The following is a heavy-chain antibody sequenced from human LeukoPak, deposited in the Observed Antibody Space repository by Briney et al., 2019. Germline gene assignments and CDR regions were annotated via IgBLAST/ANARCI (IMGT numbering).Heavy chain of an antibody. CDR1: GFTSSSYA. J-gene: IGHJ4*02. CDR2: IHYDGSNN. CDR3: AKDHGSSDWYYFDY. Sequence: GGSLRLSCAASGFTSSSYAMHWVRQAPGKGLEWVAFIHYDGSNNYYADSVKGRFTISRDNSRNTLYLQTNTLRADDTAVYYCAKDHGSSDWYYFDYWGQGTLVTVSS. V-gene: IGHV3-30*02. D-gene: IGHD6-13*01.